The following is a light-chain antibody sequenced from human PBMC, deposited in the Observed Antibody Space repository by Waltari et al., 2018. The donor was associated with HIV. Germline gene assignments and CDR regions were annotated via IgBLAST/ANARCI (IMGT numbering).Light chain of an antibody. V-gene: IGLV4-69*01. CDR2: LHSDGSH. CDR1: SGHSSYD. CDR3: QTWGSGIVI. J-gene: IGLJ2*01. Sequence: QVVLTQAPSASASLGTSVNFPCTLSSGHSSYDLATPQQPPGKGPRYLRKLHSDGSHNRGDGIPDRFAGSSSGAERHLIISSLHSDDEADYYCQTWGSGIVIFGGGTKLTVL.